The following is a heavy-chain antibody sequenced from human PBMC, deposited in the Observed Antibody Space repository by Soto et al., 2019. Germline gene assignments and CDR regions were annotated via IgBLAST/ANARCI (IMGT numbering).Heavy chain of an antibody. D-gene: IGHD1-1*01. V-gene: IGHV4-61*01. Sequence: QVQLQESGPGLVKPSETLSLTCTVSGGSVSSGSYYWSWIRQPPGKGLEWIGYIYYSGSTNYNPSLKSRATISVDTSKNQFSLKLSSVTAADTAVYYCARSQGLERTGSTYYYYGMDVWGQGTTVTVSS. CDR2: IYYSGST. CDR3: ARSQGLERTGSTYYYYGMDV. CDR1: GGSVSSGSYY. J-gene: IGHJ6*02.